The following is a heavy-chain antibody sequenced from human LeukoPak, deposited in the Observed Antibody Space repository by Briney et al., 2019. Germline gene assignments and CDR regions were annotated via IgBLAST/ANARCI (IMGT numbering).Heavy chain of an antibody. CDR3: TTDEETYSSSWNSYYYYGMDV. D-gene: IGHD6-13*01. V-gene: IGHV3-15*01. J-gene: IGHJ6*02. CDR2: IKSKTDGGTT. Sequence: PGGSLRLSCAASGFTFSNAWMSWVRQAPGKGLEWVGRIKSKTDGGTTDYAAPVKGRFTISRDDSKNTLYLQMNSLKTEDTAVYYCTTDEETYSSSWNSYYYYGMDVWGQGTTVTVSS. CDR1: GFTFSNAW.